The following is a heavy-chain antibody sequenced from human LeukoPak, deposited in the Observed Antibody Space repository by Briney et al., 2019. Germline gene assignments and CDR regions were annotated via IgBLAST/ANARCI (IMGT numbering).Heavy chain of an antibody. J-gene: IGHJ3*02. Sequence: PGGSLRLSCAASGLTFSDYYMSWIRQAPGKGLEWVSYIGSSGSTIHHTDSVKGRFTISRDNAKNSLYLQMNSLRAEDTAVYYCASNNWNDGGTFDIWGQGTMVTVSS. CDR2: IGSSGSTI. D-gene: IGHD1-1*01. CDR1: GLTFSDYY. V-gene: IGHV3-11*04. CDR3: ASNNWNDGGTFDI.